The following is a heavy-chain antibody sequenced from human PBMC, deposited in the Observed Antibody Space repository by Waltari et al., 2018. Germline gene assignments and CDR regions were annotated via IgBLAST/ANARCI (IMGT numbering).Heavy chain of an antibody. V-gene: IGHV4-39*07. D-gene: IGHD3-10*01. Sequence: QLQLQESGPGLVKPSETLSLTCTVSGGSISSSSYYWGWIRQPPGKGLEWIGSIYYSGSTYYNPSLKSRVTISVDTSKNQFSLKLSSVTAADTAVYYCAREGGSGSYRHYWGQGTLVTVSS. CDR3: AREGGSGSYRHY. CDR2: IYYSGST. J-gene: IGHJ4*02. CDR1: GGSISSSSYY.